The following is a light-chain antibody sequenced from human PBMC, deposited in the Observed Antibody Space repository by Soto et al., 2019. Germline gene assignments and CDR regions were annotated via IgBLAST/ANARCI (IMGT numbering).Light chain of an antibody. Sequence: QSVLTQPPSVSGAPGQRVTISCTGSSSNIGAGYDVHWYQQLPGTAPKLLIYGNSNRPSGVPDRFSGSKSGTSASLAITGLRAEDEADYYCQSYASSLSGWVFGGGTKVTVL. J-gene: IGLJ3*02. V-gene: IGLV1-40*01. CDR3: QSYASSLSGWV. CDR1: SSNIGAGYD. CDR2: GNS.